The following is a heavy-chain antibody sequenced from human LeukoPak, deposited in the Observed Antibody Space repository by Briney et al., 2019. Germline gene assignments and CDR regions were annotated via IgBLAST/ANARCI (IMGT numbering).Heavy chain of an antibody. J-gene: IGHJ4*02. D-gene: IGHD3-10*01. CDR2: IYWNDDK. V-gene: IGHV2-5*01. CDR1: GFSLSTSGVG. Sequence: SGPRLVKPTQTLTLTCTFSGFSLSTSGVGVGWIRQPPGKALEWLALIYWNDDKRYSPSLKSRLTITKDTSKNQVVLTMTNMDPVDTATYYCAHRQVPDLLWFGEFAFDYWGQGTLVTVSS. CDR3: AHRQVPDLLWFGEFAFDY.